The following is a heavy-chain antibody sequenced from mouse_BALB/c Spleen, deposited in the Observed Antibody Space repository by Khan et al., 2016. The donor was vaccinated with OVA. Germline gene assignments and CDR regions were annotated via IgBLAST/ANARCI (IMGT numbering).Heavy chain of an antibody. CDR3: SSAVYGFSAY. CDR1: GYAFTDYL. Sequence: QVQLQQSGAELVRPGTSVKVSCKASGYAFTDYLIEWLKQRPGQGLEWIGVINPGGGDINYNEKFKDKATLTADKSYSTAYLQLTSLTSDDCAVYFGSSAVYGFSAYWGPGTLVTVSA. V-gene: IGHV1-54*03. J-gene: IGHJ3*01. D-gene: IGHD1-2*01. CDR2: INPGGGDI.